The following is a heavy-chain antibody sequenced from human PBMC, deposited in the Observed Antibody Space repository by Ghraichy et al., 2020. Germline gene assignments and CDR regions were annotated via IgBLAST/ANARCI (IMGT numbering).Heavy chain of an antibody. CDR1: GFTFRNYG. CDR2: IWHDGSNK. V-gene: IGHV3-33*01. Sequence: GGSLRLSCAASGFTFRNYGIHWVRQAPGKGLEWVAVIWHDGSNKDHADSVKGRFTISRDNSKSTLYLNMNSLRVEDTALYYCARDPGKDGPMDNWGQGTLVTVSS. J-gene: IGHJ4*02. CDR3: ARDPGKDGPMDN.